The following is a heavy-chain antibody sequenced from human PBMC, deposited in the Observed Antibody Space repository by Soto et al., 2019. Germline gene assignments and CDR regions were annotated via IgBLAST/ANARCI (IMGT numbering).Heavy chain of an antibody. CDR2: IYYSGST. V-gene: IGHV4-39*01. CDR3: ARQGVGGATDYYYYGMDV. J-gene: IGHJ6*02. CDR1: GGSISSISYY. D-gene: IGHD1-26*01. Sequence: PSETLSLTCTVSGGSISSISYYWGWIRQPPGKGLEWIGSIYYSGSTYYNPSLKSRVTISVDTSKNQFSLKLSSVTAADTAVYYCARQGVGGATDYYYYGMDVWGQGTTVTVSS.